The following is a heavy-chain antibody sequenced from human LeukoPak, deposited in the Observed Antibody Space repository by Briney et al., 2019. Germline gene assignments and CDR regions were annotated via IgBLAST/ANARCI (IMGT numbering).Heavy chain of an antibody. V-gene: IGHV4-61*02. CDR3: ASHYYYYYYMDV. J-gene: IGHJ6*03. CDR2: IYTSGST. Sequence: PSETLSLTCTVSGGSISSGSYYWSWIRQPAGKGLEWIGRIYTSGSTNYNPSLKSRVTISVDTSKNQFSLKLGSVTAADTAVYYCASHYYYYYYMDVWGKGTTVTVSS. CDR1: GGSISSGSYY.